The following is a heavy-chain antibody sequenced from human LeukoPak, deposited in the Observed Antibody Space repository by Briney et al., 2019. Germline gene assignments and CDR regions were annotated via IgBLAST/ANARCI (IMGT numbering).Heavy chain of an antibody. Sequence: GASVKVSCKASGYTFTGYYMHWVRQAPGQGLEWMGWINPNSGGTNYAQKFQGRVTMTRDTSISTAYMELSRLRSDDTAVYYCARDWDPYSSSSKGGFDYWGQGTLVTVSS. CDR1: GYTFTGYY. J-gene: IGHJ4*02. D-gene: IGHD6-6*01. CDR2: INPNSGGT. CDR3: ARDWDPYSSSSKGGFDY. V-gene: IGHV1-2*02.